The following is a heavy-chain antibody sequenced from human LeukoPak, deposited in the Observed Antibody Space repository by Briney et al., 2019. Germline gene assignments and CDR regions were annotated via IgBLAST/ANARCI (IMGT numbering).Heavy chain of an antibody. CDR3: ATAGRKEFTFDY. D-gene: IGHD1-14*01. CDR1: GGSISSHY. V-gene: IGHV4-59*11. CDR2: IYYSGST. Sequence: SETLSLTCTVSGGSISSHYWSWIRQPPGKGLEWIGYIYYSGSTNYNPSLKSRVTISVDTSKNQFSLKLSSVTAADTAVYYCATAGRKEFTFDYWGQGNLVTVSS. J-gene: IGHJ4*02.